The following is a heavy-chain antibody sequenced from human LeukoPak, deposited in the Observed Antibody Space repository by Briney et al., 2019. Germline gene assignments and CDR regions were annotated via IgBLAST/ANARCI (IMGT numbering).Heavy chain of an antibody. CDR2: ISAYNGNT. CDR1: GYTFTNYG. D-gene: IGHD3-3*01. V-gene: IGHV1-18*01. CDR3: ARDRHYDFWSGYYKPYYYYYGMDV. J-gene: IGHJ6*02. Sequence: ASVKVSCKASGYTFTNYGITWVRQAPGQGLEWMGWISAYNGNTNYPQKLQGRVTMTTDTSTSTAYMELSRLRSDDTAVYYCARDRHYDFWSGYYKPYYYYYGMDVWGQGTTVTVSS.